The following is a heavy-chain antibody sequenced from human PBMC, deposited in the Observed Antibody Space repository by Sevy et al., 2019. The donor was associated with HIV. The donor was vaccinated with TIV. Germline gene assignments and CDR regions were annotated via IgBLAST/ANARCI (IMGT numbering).Heavy chain of an antibody. D-gene: IGHD3-10*01. CDR1: GFTFSSYW. CDR2: IKQDGSEK. J-gene: IGHJ6*02. CDR3: ASGSLWFGDGHSYYGMDV. V-gene: IGHV3-7*01. Sequence: GGSLRLSCAASGFTFSSYWMSWVRQAPGKGLEWVANIKQDGSEKYYVDSVKGRFTISRDNAKNSLYLQMNSLRAEDTAVYYCASGSLWFGDGHSYYGMDVRGQGTTVTVSS.